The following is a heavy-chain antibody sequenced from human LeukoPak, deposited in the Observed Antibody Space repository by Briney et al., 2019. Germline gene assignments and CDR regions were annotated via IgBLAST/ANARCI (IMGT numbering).Heavy chain of an antibody. J-gene: IGHJ3*02. D-gene: IGHD3-3*01. CDR1: GYSFTSYW. CDR2: IDPSDSYT. Sequence: GESLKISFKGSGYSFTSYWISWVRQMPGKGLEWMGRIDPSDSYTNYSPSFQGHVTISADKSISTAYLQWSSLKASDTAMYYCARELSGRDAFDIWGQGTMVTVSS. CDR3: ARELSGRDAFDI. V-gene: IGHV5-10-1*01.